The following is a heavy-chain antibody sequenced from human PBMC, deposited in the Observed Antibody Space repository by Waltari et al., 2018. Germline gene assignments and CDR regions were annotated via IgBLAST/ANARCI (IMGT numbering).Heavy chain of an antibody. D-gene: IGHD3-3*01. V-gene: IGHV3-23*01. CDR1: GFTFSSYA. CDR2: ISGRGGST. J-gene: IGHJ4*02. CDR3: ANPFGVVIGGDY. Sequence: EVQLLESGGGLVQPGGSLRLSCAASGFTFSSYAMSWVRQAPGKGLEGVSAISGRGGSTYYADSVKGRLTIYRDNSKNTLYLQMNSLRAEDTAVYYCANPFGVVIGGDYWGQGTLVTVSS.